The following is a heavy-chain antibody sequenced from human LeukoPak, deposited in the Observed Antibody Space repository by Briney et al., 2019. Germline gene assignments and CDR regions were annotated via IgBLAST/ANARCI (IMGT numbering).Heavy chain of an antibody. CDR3: AGLVGATGHDP. V-gene: IGHV4-59*12. CDR2: IYYSGST. J-gene: IGHJ5*02. CDR1: GGSISSYY. D-gene: IGHD1-26*01. Sequence: SETLSLTCTVSGGSISSYYWSWIRQPPGKGLEWIGSIYYSGSTYYNPSLKSRVTISVDTSKNQFSLKLSSVTAADTAVYYCAGLVGATGHDPWGQGTLVTVSS.